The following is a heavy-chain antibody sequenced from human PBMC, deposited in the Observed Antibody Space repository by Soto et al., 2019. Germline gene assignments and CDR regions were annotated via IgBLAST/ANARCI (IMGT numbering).Heavy chain of an antibody. Sequence: GGSLRLSCAASGFTFSSYAMSWVRQAPGKGLEWVSAISGSGGSTYYADSVKGRFTISRDNSKNTLYLQMNSLRAEDTAVYYCAKANYGDYWSYYYMDVWGKGTTVTVSS. CDR2: ISGSGGST. CDR3: AKANYGDYWSYYYMDV. J-gene: IGHJ6*03. V-gene: IGHV3-23*01. CDR1: GFTFSSYA. D-gene: IGHD4-17*01.